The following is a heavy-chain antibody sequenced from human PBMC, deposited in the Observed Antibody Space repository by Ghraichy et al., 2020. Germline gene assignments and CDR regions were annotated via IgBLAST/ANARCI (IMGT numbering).Heavy chain of an antibody. J-gene: IGHJ3*01. D-gene: IGHD2-2*01. CDR1: GFTVSSNY. CDR2: IYSGGNT. CDR3: ARHSSQLLFSAFDF. Sequence: LSLTCAASGFTVSSNYMSWVRLAPGKGLEWVSVIYSGGNTLYADSVKGRFTISRDNSKNTLYLQMNSLRAEDTAMYYCARHSSQLLFSAFDFWGQGTMVTVSS. V-gene: IGHV3-53*01.